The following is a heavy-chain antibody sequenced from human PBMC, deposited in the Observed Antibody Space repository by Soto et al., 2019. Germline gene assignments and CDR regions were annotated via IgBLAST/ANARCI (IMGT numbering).Heavy chain of an antibody. CDR2: IYSLGNT. V-gene: IGHV4-39*07. Sequence: PSETLSLTCTVSGGSISSSSYYWGWIRQPPGQGLEWLGTIYSLGNTYYNPSLKSRVTISVDTSKNQFSLKLSSVTAADTAVYYWARGRSGGSHYDMDVWGKGTTVTVSS. CDR3: ARGRSGGSHYDMDV. J-gene: IGHJ6*03. CDR1: GGSISSSSYY. D-gene: IGHD2-15*01.